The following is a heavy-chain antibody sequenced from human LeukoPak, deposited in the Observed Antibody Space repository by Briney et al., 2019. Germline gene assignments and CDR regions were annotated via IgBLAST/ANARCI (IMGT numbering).Heavy chain of an antibody. D-gene: IGHD3-22*01. J-gene: IGHJ4*02. CDR2: ISYDGSNK. Sequence: GRSLRLSCAASGFTFSSYAMHWVRQAPGKGLEWVAVISYDGSNKYYADSVKGRFTISRDNSKNTLYLQMNSLRAEDTAVYYCARGPDSSGYYFGYWGQGTLVTVSS. CDR3: ARGPDSSGYYFGY. CDR1: GFTFSSYA. V-gene: IGHV3-30-3*01.